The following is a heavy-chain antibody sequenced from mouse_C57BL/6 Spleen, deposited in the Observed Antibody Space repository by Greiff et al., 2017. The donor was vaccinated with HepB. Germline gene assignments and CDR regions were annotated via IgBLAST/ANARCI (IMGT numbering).Heavy chain of an antibody. D-gene: IGHD2-3*01. J-gene: IGHJ2*01. CDR3: ARKDGYLFDY. CDR1: GYTFTSYW. CDR2: IDPSDSYT. V-gene: IGHV1-50*01. Sequence: VQLQQSGAELVKPGASVKLSCKASGYTFTSYWMQWVKQRPGQGLEWIGEIDPSDSYTNYNQKFKGKATLTVDTSSSTAYMQLSSLTSEDSAVYYCARKDGYLFDYWGQGTTLTVSS.